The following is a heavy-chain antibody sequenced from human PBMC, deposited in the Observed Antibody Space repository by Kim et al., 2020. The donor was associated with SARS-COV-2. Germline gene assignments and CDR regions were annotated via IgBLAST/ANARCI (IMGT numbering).Heavy chain of an antibody. CDR3: AKDPQLWFDNAKKYFDY. CDR1: GFTFSSYA. J-gene: IGHJ4*02. D-gene: IGHD5-18*01. Sequence: GGSLRLSCAASGFTFSSYAMSWVRQAPGKGLEWVSAISGSGGSTYYADSVKGRFTISRDNSKNTLYLQMNSLRAEDTAVYYCAKDPQLWFDNAKKYFDYWGQGTLVTVSS. CDR2: ISGSGGST. V-gene: IGHV3-23*01.